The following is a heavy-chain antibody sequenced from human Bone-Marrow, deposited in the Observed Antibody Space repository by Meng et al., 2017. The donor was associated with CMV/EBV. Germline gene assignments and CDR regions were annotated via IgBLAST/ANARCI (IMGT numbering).Heavy chain of an antibody. CDR1: GYTFTSYY. CDR3: AREEAYSYGFDYYYYGMDV. D-gene: IGHD5-18*01. Sequence: ASVKVSCKASGYTFTSYYMHWVRQAPGQGLEWMGIINPSGGSTSYAQKFQGRVTMTRDTSTSTVYMELSSLRSEDTAVYYCAREEAYSYGFDYYYYGMDVWGQGTTVTVSS. J-gene: IGHJ6*02. CDR2: INPSGGST. V-gene: IGHV1-46*01.